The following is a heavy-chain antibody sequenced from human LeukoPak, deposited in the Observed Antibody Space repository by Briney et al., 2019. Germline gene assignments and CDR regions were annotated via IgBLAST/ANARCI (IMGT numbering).Heavy chain of an antibody. CDR1: GFTFSSYE. CDR3: AKSRRVAAVSFLDY. V-gene: IGHV3-48*03. D-gene: IGHD6-13*01. J-gene: IGHJ4*02. Sequence: GGSLRLSCAASGFTFSSYEMNWVRQAPGKGLEWVSYISSSGSTIYYADSVKGRFTISRDNAKNSLYLQMNSLRAEDTAVYYCAKSRRVAAVSFLDYWGQGTLVTVSS. CDR2: ISSSGSTI.